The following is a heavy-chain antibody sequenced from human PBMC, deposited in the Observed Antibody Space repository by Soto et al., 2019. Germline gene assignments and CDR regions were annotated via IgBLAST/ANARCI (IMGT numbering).Heavy chain of an antibody. V-gene: IGHV1-69*06. J-gene: IGHJ6*04. D-gene: IGHD1-26*01. CDR2: VIAMSGSS. CDR1: GGTFSTYV. CDR3: ARGRPRSGPPFYYFGLDV. Sequence: QVQLVQSGAEVKKPGSSVNVSCKASGGTFSTYVISWVRQAPGQGLEWMGRVIAMSGSSNYAQKFQGRVTITADKDTSIAYMEVRSLRSEDTAVYYCARGRPRSGPPFYYFGLDVWGKGTTVIVSS.